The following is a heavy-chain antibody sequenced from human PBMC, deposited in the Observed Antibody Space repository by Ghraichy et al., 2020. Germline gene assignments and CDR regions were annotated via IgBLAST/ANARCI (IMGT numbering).Heavy chain of an antibody. D-gene: IGHD5-18*01. CDR1: GYTFSSDG. CDR3: ARVGGQRYSFGFDY. J-gene: IGHJ4*02. V-gene: IGHV1-18*01. Sequence: ASVKVSCKASGYTFSSDGISWVRQAPGQGLEWMGWISAYNGNTNYAQKLQGRVTMTTDTSTRTAYMELRSLISDDTAVYYCARVGGQRYSFGFDYWGQGTLVTVSS. CDR2: ISAYNGNT.